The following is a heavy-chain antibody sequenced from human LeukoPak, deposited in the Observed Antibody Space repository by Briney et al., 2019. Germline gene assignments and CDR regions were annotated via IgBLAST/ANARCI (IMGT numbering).Heavy chain of an antibody. D-gene: IGHD3-10*01. J-gene: IGHJ4*02. V-gene: IGHV4-59*08. CDR2: IYYNGIT. CDR3: ARGTMVRGVRGNYFDY. CDR1: GGSISPYN. Sequence: KPSETLSLTCSVSGGSISPYNWNWIRQTPGKGLEWIGFIYYNGITKYNPSLEGRVTMSVDTSKNQFSLRLTSVTAADTAVYYCARGTMVRGVRGNYFDYWGQGTLVTVSS.